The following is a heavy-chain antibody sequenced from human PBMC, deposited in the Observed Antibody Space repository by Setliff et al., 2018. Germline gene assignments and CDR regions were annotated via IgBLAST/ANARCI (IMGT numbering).Heavy chain of an antibody. CDR2: INHSGST. CDR3: ARGDFWSGYSDNLNWFDP. Sequence: ASETLSLTCAVYGGSFSGYYWSWIRQPPGKGLERIGEINHSGSTNYNPSLKSRVTISVDTSKNQFSLKLSSVTAADTAVYYCARGDFWSGYSDNLNWFDPWGQGTLVTVSS. J-gene: IGHJ5*02. D-gene: IGHD3-3*01. V-gene: IGHV4-34*01. CDR1: GGSFSGYY.